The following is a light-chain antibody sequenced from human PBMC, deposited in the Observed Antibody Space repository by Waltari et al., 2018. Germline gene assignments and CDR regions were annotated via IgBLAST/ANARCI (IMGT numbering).Light chain of an antibody. CDR3: QQYNGLSYT. Sequence: DIQMTQSPSTLSASVGDRVIISCWASQSSGTWLAWYQQKPGKAPKILISKASTLETGVPSRFSGSGSGTAFTLTISSLQPDDFATYYCQQYNGLSYTFGQGTKLEIK. CDR2: KAS. CDR1: QSSGTW. V-gene: IGKV1-5*03. J-gene: IGKJ2*01.